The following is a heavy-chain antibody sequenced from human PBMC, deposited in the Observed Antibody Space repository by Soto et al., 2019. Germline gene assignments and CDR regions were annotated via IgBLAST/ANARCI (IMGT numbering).Heavy chain of an antibody. D-gene: IGHD2-21*01. CDR2: INIDGSST. J-gene: IGHJ4*02. CDR3: AKYVGGAFYVFAY. Sequence: GGSLRLSCAASGFTFSSYWMHWVRQAPGKGLVWVSRINIDGSSTSYADSVKGRFTISRDNAKNMLYLQMNSLRAEDTAVYYCAKYVGGAFYVFAYWGKGTLVTVSS. V-gene: IGHV3-74*01. CDR1: GFTFSSYW.